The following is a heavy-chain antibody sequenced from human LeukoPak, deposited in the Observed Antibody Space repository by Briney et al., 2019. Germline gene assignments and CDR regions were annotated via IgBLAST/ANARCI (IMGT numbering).Heavy chain of an antibody. J-gene: IGHJ6*03. CDR2: ISSTTNYI. Sequence: GGSLRPSCTASGFTFVYYVKNWVRQAPGKGLEWVASISSTTNYINYEDSLKGRLTISRDNANNSMSLQMNSLRAEDTAVYYCARDWSGSYASYHYYMDVWGKGTTVTVSS. V-gene: IGHV3-21*01. D-gene: IGHD1-26*01. CDR1: GFTFVYYV. CDR3: ARDWSGSYASYHYYMDV.